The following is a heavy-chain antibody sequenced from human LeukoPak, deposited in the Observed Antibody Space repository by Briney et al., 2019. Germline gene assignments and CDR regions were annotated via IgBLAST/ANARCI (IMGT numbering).Heavy chain of an antibody. D-gene: IGHD3-9*01. Sequence: GGSLRLSCAASGFTFDDYAMHWVRQAPGKGLEWVSGISWNSGSIGYADSVKSRFTISRDNAKNSLYLQMNSLRAEDTALYYCAKDVGYDILTGGYGMDVWGQGTTVTVSS. J-gene: IGHJ6*02. CDR1: GFTFDDYA. CDR3: AKDVGYDILTGGYGMDV. V-gene: IGHV3-9*01. CDR2: ISWNSGSI.